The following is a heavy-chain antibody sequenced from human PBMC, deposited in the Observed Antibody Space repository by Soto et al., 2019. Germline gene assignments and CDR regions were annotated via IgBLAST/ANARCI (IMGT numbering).Heavy chain of an antibody. Sequence: GESLKISCKASGYTFSVYWIGWVRQMPGKGLEWMGIIYPGDSDTRYSPSFQGQVTISADKSISTAYLQWSSLKASDTAMYYCASADSSVNYYGMDVWGQGTTVTVSS. CDR2: IYPGDSDT. V-gene: IGHV5-51*01. CDR1: GYTFSVYW. D-gene: IGHD3-22*01. J-gene: IGHJ6*02. CDR3: ASADSSVNYYGMDV.